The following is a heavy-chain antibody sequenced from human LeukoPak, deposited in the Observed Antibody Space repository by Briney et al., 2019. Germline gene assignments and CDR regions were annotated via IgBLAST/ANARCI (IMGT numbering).Heavy chain of an antibody. Sequence: SQTPSLTCTVSGGSISSGDYYWSWIRQPPGKGLEWIGYIYYSGSTYYNPSLKSRVTISVDTSKNQFSLKLSSVTAADTAVYYCARGLVATNIFDYWGQGTLVTVSS. CDR1: GGSISSGDYY. J-gene: IGHJ4*02. CDR3: ARGLVATNIFDY. CDR2: IYYSGST. D-gene: IGHD5-12*01. V-gene: IGHV4-30-4*01.